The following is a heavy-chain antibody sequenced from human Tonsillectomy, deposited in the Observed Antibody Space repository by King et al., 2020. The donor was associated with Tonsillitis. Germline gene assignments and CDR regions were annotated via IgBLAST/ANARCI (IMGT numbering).Heavy chain of an antibody. Sequence: QLVQSGAEVKKPGASVKVSCKASGYTFTGYFMHWVRQAPGQGLEWMGWINPNSGGTNYAQNFQGRVTMTRDTSISTAYMELSRLRSDDTAVYYCARAGVSSSSNIDYWGQGTLVTVSS. J-gene: IGHJ4*02. CDR2: INPNSGGT. V-gene: IGHV1-2*02. CDR1: GYTFTGYF. CDR3: ARAGVSSSSNIDY. D-gene: IGHD6-6*01.